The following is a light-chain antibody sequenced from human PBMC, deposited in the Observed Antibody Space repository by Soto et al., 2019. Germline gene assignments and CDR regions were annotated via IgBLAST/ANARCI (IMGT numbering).Light chain of an antibody. CDR2: DAS. J-gene: IGKJ1*01. V-gene: IGKV3-11*01. Sequence: EIVLTQSPATLSLSPGERATLSCRASQSVGSYLAWYQQKPGQAPRLLIYDASKRATGIPARFSGSGSGTDFTLTISSLEPEDFAVYYCQVYGTSSKTFGQGTRVKFK. CDR3: QVYGTSSKT. CDR1: QSVGSY.